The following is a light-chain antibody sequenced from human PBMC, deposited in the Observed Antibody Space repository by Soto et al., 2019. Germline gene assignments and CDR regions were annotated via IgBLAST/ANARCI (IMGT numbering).Light chain of an antibody. J-gene: IGKJ5*01. CDR2: KAS. CDR3: QQYTDYPVT. V-gene: IGKV1-5*03. CDR1: QSISSW. Sequence: DIQMTQSPSTLSASVGDSVTITCWASQSISSWLAWYQQKPGKAPKLLIYKASSLESGVPSGFSGSGSGTEFTLTISSLQPDDFATYYCQQYTDYPVTFGQGTRLEIK.